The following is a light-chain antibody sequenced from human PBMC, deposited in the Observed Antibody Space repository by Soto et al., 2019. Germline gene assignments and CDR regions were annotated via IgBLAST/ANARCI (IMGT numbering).Light chain of an antibody. CDR3: QQNYSLPIT. CDR2: AAS. CDR1: QTITTS. J-gene: IGKJ5*01. V-gene: IGKV1-39*01. Sequence: IHMTHSPSSLSASVLDRVTITFLTSQTITTSLNFYRQKPGKAPDLLIYAASSLQSCIPSRFGGRGSGTDFTLTITGLQPEDFATYYCQQNYSLPITFGQGTRLEIK.